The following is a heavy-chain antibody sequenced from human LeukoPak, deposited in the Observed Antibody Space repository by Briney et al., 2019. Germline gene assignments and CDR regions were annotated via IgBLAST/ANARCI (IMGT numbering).Heavy chain of an antibody. J-gene: IGHJ4*02. D-gene: IGHD5-18*01. CDR3: VRAKSGDYGYSDY. CDR1: GFTFSSYW. Sequence: GGPLRLSCAASGFTFSSYWMHWVRQVPGKGLVWVSRVSPYGRNTIYADSVKGRFTISRDNAKNTVFLQMISLRADETAVYYCVRAKSGDYGYSDYWGQGTLVTVSS. CDR2: VSPYGRNT. V-gene: IGHV3-74*01.